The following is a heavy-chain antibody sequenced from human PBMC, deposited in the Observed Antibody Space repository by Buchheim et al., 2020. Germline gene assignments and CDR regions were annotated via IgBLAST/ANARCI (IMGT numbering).Heavy chain of an antibody. CDR3: AKEADPVGATASGQFGYYYYYYGMDV. CDR2: MSYDGGNE. D-gene: IGHD1-26*01. Sequence: QVQLVESGGGVVQPGRSLRLSCAASGFTFNSFAMHWVRQAPGKGLEWVAVMSYDGGNEHYADSVKGRLTISRDNSKDTLFLQMNSLREEDTAVYYCAKEADPVGATASGQFGYYYYYYGMDVWGQGTT. CDR1: GFTFNSFA. J-gene: IGHJ6*02. V-gene: IGHV3-30*18.